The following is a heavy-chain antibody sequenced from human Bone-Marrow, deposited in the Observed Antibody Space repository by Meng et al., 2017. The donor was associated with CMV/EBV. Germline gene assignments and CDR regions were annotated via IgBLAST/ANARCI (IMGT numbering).Heavy chain of an antibody. CDR3: AREGSGWSGALPYYYYGMDV. CDR2: ISYDGSNK. J-gene: IGHJ6*02. CDR1: GFTFSSYA. V-gene: IGHV3-30*04. Sequence: GGSLRLSCAASGFTFSSYAMHWVRQAPGKGLEWVAVISYDGSNKYYADSVKGRFTISRDNSKNTLYLQMNSLRAEDTAVYYCAREGSGWSGALPYYYYGMDVWGQGTTVTVSS. D-gene: IGHD3-3*01.